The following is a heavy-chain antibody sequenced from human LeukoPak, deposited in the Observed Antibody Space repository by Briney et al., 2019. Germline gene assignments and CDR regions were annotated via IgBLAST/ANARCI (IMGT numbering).Heavy chain of an antibody. CDR1: GGTFSSYA. D-gene: IGHD3-22*01. CDR3: ARDRGSSGYKDAFDI. CDR2: IIPIFGTA. V-gene: IGHV1-69*05. J-gene: IGHJ3*02. Sequence: SVKVSCKASGGTFSSYAIGWVRQAPGQGLEWMGGIIPIFGTANYAQKFQGRVTITTDESTSTAYMELSSLRSEDTAVYYCARDRGSSGYKDAFDIWGQGTMVTVSS.